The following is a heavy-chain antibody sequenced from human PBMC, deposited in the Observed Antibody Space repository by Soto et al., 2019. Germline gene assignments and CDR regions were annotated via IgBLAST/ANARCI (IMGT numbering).Heavy chain of an antibody. J-gene: IGHJ4*02. D-gene: IGHD2-15*01. V-gene: IGHV3-48*01. Sequence: EVQVVESGGGLVQPGGSLRLSCAASGFTFSSYSMNWVRQAPGKGLEWVAYISSNSSTKFYADSVKGRFTISRDNDRNSLYLQMNSLRAEDTAVYYCARDIDGGGQGTLVTVSS. CDR1: GFTFSSYS. CDR2: ISSNSSTK. CDR3: ARDIDG.